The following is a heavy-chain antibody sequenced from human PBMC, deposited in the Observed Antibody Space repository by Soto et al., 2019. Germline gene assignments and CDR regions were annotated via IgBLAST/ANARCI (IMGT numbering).Heavy chain of an antibody. V-gene: IGHV4-4*07. CDR1: GGSISSYY. D-gene: IGHD3-3*01. CDR3: ARAGDFWSGNYYYGMDV. Sequence: SETLSVTCTVSGGSISSYYWSWIRQPAGKGLEWIGRIYTSGSTNYNPSLKSRVTMSVDTSKNQFSLKLSSVTAADTAVYYCARAGDFWSGNYYYGMDVWGQGTTVTVSS. J-gene: IGHJ6*02. CDR2: IYTSGST.